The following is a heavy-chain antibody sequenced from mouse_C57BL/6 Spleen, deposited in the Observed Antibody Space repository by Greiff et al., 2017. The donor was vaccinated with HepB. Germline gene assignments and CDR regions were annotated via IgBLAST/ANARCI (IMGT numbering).Heavy chain of an antibody. CDR2: IDPSDSYT. CDR3: APYYSNSWFAY. CDR1: GYTFTSYW. D-gene: IGHD2-5*01. Sequence: QVQLQQPGAELVKPGASVKLSCKASGYTFTSYWMQWVKQRPGQGLVWIGEIDPSDSYTNYNQKFKGKATLTVDTSSSTAYMQLSSLTSEDSAVYYCAPYYSNSWFAYWGQGTLVTVSA. J-gene: IGHJ3*01. V-gene: IGHV1-50*01.